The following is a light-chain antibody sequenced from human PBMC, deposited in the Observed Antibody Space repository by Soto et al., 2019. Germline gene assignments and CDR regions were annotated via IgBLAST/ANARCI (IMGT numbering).Light chain of an antibody. Sequence: DIQMTQSPSTLSGSVVDRATISCLASQTISSWLAWYQQKPGKAPKLLIYGASTITSGVPSRFSGSGSGTEFTLTIGSLQSDDFAAYYCQHYNSYSEAFGQGTKVDIK. CDR3: QHYNSYSEA. V-gene: IGKV1-5*03. CDR1: QTISSW. CDR2: GAS. J-gene: IGKJ1*01.